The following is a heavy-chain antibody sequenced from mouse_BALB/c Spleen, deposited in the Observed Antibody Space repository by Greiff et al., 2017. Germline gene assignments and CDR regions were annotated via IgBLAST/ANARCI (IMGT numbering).Heavy chain of an antibody. V-gene: IGHV1-5*01. J-gene: IGHJ3*01. CDR2: IYPGNSDT. Sequence: EVKLQQSGPVLARPGASVKMSCTASGYSFTSYWMHWVKQRPGQGLEWIGAIYPGNSDTSYNQKFKGKAKLTAVTSASTAYMELSSLTNEDSAVYYCTRSGDYDVPFAYWGQGTLVTVSA. D-gene: IGHD2-4*01. CDR1: GYSFTSYW. CDR3: TRSGDYDVPFAY.